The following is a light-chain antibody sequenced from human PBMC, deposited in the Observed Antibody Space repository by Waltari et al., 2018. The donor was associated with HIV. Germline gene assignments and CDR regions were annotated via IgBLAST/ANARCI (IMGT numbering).Light chain of an antibody. CDR2: GNN. CDR1: SSNIGAGFD. V-gene: IGLV1-40*01. Sequence: QSVLTQPPSLSGAPGQRVIISCTGSSSNIGAGFDVHWYQHLPGTAPKLLIYGNNNRTSGVPDRFSGSKSGTSASLANTGLQAEDEADYYCQSYDSSLNTYVFGSGTKVTVL. CDR3: QSYDSSLNTYV. J-gene: IGLJ1*01.